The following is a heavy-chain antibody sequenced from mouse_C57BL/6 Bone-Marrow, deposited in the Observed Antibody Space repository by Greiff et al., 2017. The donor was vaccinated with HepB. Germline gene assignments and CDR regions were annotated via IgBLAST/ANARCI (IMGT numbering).Heavy chain of an antibody. CDR3: AREGDYSNYPFAY. V-gene: IGHV3-6*01. CDR2: ISYDGSN. J-gene: IGHJ3*01. D-gene: IGHD2-5*01. CDR1: GYSITSGYY. Sequence: EVKLVESGPGLVKPSQSLSLTCSVTGYSITSGYYWNWIRQFPGNKLEWMGYISYDGSNNYNPSLKNRISITRDTSKNQFFLKLNSVTTEDTATYYCAREGDYSNYPFAYWGQGTLVTVSA.